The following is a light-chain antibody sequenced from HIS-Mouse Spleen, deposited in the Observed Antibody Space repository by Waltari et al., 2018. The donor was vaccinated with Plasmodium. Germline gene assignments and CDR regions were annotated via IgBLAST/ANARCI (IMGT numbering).Light chain of an antibody. CDR3: QQYDNLPPLFT. Sequence: DIQMIQSPSSLSASVGDSVTITCQAIQDISNYLNWYQQKPGKAPKLLIYDASNLETGVPSRFSGSGSGTDFTFTISSLQPEDIATYYCQQYDNLPPLFTFGPGTKVDIK. CDR1: QDISNY. J-gene: IGKJ3*01. V-gene: IGKV1-33*01. CDR2: DAS.